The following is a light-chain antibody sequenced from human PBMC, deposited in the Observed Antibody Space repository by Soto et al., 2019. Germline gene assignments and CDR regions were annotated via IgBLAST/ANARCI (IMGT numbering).Light chain of an antibody. CDR1: QGISSY. V-gene: IGKV1-9*01. J-gene: IGKJ3*01. CDR3: QQHNSNPQFT. CDR2: AAS. Sequence: IQLTQSPSSLSASVGDRVTITCRASQGISSYLAWYQQKPGKAPKLLIYAASTLQSGVPSRFSGSGSGTDFTLTISSLQPQDFAAYYCQQHNSNPQFTFGPGTKVDIK.